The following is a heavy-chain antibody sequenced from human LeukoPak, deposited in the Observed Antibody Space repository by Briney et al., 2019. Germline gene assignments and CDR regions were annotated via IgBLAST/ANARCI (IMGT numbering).Heavy chain of an antibody. CDR2: ISYDGSNK. CDR3: AKDDYDILTGYFSY. Sequence: GGSLRLSCAASGFTFSSYGMHWVRQAPGKGLEWVAVISYDGSNKYYADSVKGRFTISRDNSKNTLYLQMNSLRAEDTAVYYCAKDDYDILTGYFSYWGQGTLVTVSS. CDR1: GFTFSSYG. J-gene: IGHJ4*02. V-gene: IGHV3-30*18. D-gene: IGHD3-9*01.